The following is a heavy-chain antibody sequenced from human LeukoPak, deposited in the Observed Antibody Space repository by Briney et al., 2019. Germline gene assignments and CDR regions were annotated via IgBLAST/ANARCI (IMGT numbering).Heavy chain of an antibody. CDR1: GGSINSYY. J-gene: IGHJ6*02. V-gene: IGHV4-59*08. CDR2: IYYSGST. CDR3: ARRYDFWNGMDV. Sequence: SETLSLTCTVSGGSINSYYWSWIRQPPAKGLEWIGYIYYSGSTNYNPSLKSRVTISVDTSKNQFSLKLSSVTAADTAVYYCARRYDFWNGMDVWGQGTTVTVSS. D-gene: IGHD3-3*01.